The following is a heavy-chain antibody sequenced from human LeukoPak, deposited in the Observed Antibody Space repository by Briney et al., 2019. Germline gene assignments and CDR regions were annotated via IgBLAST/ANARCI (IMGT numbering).Heavy chain of an antibody. D-gene: IGHD1-1*01. CDR3: ARQRTGTGKYYFDY. CDR1: GGTFSSYA. J-gene: IGHJ4*02. V-gene: IGHV1-69*13. CDR2: IIPIFGTA. Sequence: SVRVSCKASGGTFSSYAISWVRQAPGQGLEWMGGIIPIFGTANYAQKFQGRVTITADESTSTAYMELSSLRSEDTAVYYCARQRTGTGKYYFDYWGQGTLVTVSS.